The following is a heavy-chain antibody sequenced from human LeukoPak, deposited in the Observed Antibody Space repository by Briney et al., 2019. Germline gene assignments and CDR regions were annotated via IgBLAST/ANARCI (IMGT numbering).Heavy chain of an antibody. CDR1: GGSISGYY. V-gene: IGHV4-4*07. J-gene: IGHJ5*01. CDR2: INTSGTT. D-gene: IGHD2/OR15-2a*01. CDR3: ARGLSASYDFNWFDS. Sequence: SETLSLTCTVSGGSISGYYWSWIRQPAGKGPEWMGRINTSGTTRYDPSLKSRVTMSVDTSKNQFSLKLTSVTAADTAVYYCARGLSASYDFNWFDSWGQRTLITVSS.